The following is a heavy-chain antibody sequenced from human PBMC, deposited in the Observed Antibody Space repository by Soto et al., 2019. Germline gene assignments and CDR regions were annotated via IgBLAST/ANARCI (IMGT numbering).Heavy chain of an antibody. D-gene: IGHD1-1*01. J-gene: IGHJ6*03. V-gene: IGHV6-1*01. Sequence: PSQTRSLSCVIYGDSVPRNSASWDLIRQSTTRGLEWLGRTYYRSRWYNDYAVSVRSRITVNADTSKKQFSLHRNSVTPEATAVYYCVGISSFECYSVQVWFKRRKVTDSS. CDR2: TYYRSRWYN. CDR3: VGISSFECYSVQV. CDR1: GDSVPRNSAS.